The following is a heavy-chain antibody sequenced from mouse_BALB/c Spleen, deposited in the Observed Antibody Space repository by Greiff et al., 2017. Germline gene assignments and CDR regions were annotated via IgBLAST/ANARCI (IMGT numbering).Heavy chain of an antibody. V-gene: IGHV1S135*01. CDR1: GYSFTSYY. D-gene: IGHD3-1*01. J-gene: IGHJ2*01. CDR3: ARSWGTGD. Sequence: EVQLQQSGPELMKPGASVKISCKASGYSFTSYYMHWVKQSHGKSLEWIGYIDPFNGGTSYNQKFKGKATLTVDKSSSTAYMHLSSLTSEDSAVYYGARSWGTGDWGQGTTRTVSA. CDR2: IDPFNGGT.